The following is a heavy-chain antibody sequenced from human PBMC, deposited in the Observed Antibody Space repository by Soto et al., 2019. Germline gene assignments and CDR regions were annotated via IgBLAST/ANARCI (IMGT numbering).Heavy chain of an antibody. J-gene: IGHJ6*02. Sequence: ASVKVSCKASGYTFTGYYMHWVRQAPGQGLEWMGWINPNSGGTNYAQKFQGWVTMTRDTSISTAYMELSRLRSDDTAVYYCARDPSEGSDRYYYYGMDVWGQGTTVTVSS. CDR3: ARDPSEGSDRYYYYGMDV. CDR1: GYTFTGYY. V-gene: IGHV1-2*04. CDR2: INPNSGGT.